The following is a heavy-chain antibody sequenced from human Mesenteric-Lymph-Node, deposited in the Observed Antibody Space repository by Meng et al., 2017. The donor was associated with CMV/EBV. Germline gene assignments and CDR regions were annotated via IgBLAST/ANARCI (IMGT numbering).Heavy chain of an antibody. V-gene: IGHV3-21*01. D-gene: IGHD2-8*01. Sequence: GESLKISCAASGFTFSSYSMNWVRQAPGKGLEWVSSISSSSSYIYYADSVKGRFTISRDNAKNTLYLQMNSLRAEDTAVYYCVPLMLPPDYWGQGTLVTVSS. CDR3: VPLMLPPDY. CDR2: ISSSSSYI. J-gene: IGHJ4*02. CDR1: GFTFSSYS.